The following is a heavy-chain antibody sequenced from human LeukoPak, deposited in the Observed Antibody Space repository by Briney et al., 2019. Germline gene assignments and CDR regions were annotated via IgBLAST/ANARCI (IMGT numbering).Heavy chain of an antibody. D-gene: IGHD3-10*01. J-gene: IGHJ6*02. CDR1: GDSVSSNSAA. V-gene: IGHV6-1*01. Sequence: PSQTLSLTCAISGDSVSSNSAAWNWIRQSPSRGLEWLGRTYYRSKWYNDYAVSVKSRITINPDTSKNQFSLQLNSVTPEDTAVYYCARDRGEQIDYSPHYYYYGMDVWGQGTTVTVSS. CDR2: TYYRSKWYN. CDR3: ARDRGEQIDYSPHYYYYGMDV.